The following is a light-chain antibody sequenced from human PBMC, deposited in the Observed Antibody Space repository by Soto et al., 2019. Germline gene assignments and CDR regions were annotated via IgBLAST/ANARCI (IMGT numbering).Light chain of an antibody. CDR3: QKLNTYRVT. CDR1: QGVSRY. Sequence: IQLTQSPSSLSASVGDSVTITCRASQGVSRYLSWYQQKPGRAPILLISAASTLRSGVPARFSGSGSGTDFTLSITSLQPEDFATYYCQKLNTYRVTLGGGTKVDI. V-gene: IGKV1-9*01. CDR2: AAS. J-gene: IGKJ4*01.